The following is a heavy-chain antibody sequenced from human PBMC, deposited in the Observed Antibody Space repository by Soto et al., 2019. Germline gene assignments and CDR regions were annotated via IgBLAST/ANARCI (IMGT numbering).Heavy chain of an antibody. CDR1: GGTFSSYA. CDR2: IIPIFGTA. V-gene: IGHV1-69*13. Sequence: ASVKVSCKASGGTFSSYAISWVRQAPGQGLEWMGGIIPIFGTANYAQKFQGRVTITADESTSTAYMELSSLRSEDTAVYYCARDYSPPIPFDPWGQGTLDIGSS. J-gene: IGHJ5*02. CDR3: ARDYSPPIPFDP. D-gene: IGHD2-15*01.